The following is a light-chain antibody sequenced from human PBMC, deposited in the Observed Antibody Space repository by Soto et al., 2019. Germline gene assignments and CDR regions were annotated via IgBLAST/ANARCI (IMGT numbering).Light chain of an antibody. V-gene: IGKV1-6*01. Sequence: AIQLTQSPSSLSASVGDRATITCRASQGISSYLAWYQQKAGKAPKFLIYAASTLQSGVPSRFSGSGSGTDFTLTISRLQPEDFATYYCLQDYNYPLTFGGGTKVEIK. CDR2: AAS. CDR3: LQDYNYPLT. J-gene: IGKJ4*01. CDR1: QGISSY.